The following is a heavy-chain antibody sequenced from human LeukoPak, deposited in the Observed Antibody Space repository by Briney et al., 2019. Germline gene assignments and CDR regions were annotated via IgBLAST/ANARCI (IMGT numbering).Heavy chain of an antibody. V-gene: IGHV4-59*01. CDR2: IYYSGST. J-gene: IGHJ4*02. Sequence: SETLSLTCTVSGGSMSSCYWSWIRQPPGKGLEWIGYIYYSGSTNYNPSLKSRVTISVDTSKNQFTLKLSSVTAADTAVYYCARGRYGWLLFDYWGQGTLVTVSS. CDR1: GGSMSSCY. D-gene: IGHD3-16*01. CDR3: ARGRYGWLLFDY.